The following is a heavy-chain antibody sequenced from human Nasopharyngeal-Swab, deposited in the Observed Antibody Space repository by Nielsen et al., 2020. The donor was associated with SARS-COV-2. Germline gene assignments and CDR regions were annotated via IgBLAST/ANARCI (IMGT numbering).Heavy chain of an antibody. CDR3: ANHNYYDFWSGYYFDY. D-gene: IGHD3-3*01. J-gene: IGHJ4*02. V-gene: IGHV4-39*07. Sequence: SETLSLTCTVSGGSVSSGSYYWGWIRQPPGKGLEWIGSIYHSGSTYYNPSLKSRVTISVDTSKNQFSLKLSSVTAADTAVYYCANHNYYDFWSGYYFDYWGQGTLVTVSS. CDR1: GGSVSSGSYY. CDR2: IYHSGST.